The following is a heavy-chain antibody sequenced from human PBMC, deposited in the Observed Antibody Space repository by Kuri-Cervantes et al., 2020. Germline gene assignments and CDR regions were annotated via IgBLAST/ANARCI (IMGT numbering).Heavy chain of an antibody. D-gene: IGHD5-12*01. V-gene: IGHV1-18*04. CDR3: ARARRYCGYDYGRRAEYFQH. CDR1: GYTFTGYY. Sequence: ASVKVSCKASGYTFTGYYMHWVRQAPGQGLEWMGWISAYNGNTNYAQKLQGRVTMTTDTSTSTAYMELRSLRSDDTAVYYCARARRYCGYDYGRRAEYFQHWGQGTLVTVSS. CDR2: ISAYNGNT. J-gene: IGHJ1*01.